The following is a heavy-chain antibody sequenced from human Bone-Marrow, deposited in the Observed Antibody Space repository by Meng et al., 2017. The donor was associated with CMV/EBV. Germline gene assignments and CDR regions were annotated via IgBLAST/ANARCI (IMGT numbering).Heavy chain of an antibody. CDR2: ISSSGSTI. D-gene: IGHD3-3*01. V-gene: IGHV3-48*04. CDR3: ARGGLRFLEWLLGYFDY. CDR1: GFTFSSYS. J-gene: IGHJ4*02. Sequence: GESLKISCAASGFTFSSYSMNWVRQAPGKGLEWVSSISSSGSTIYYADSVKGRFTISRDNAKNSLYLQMNSLRAEDTAVYYCARGGLRFLEWLLGYFDYWGQGTLVTFSS.